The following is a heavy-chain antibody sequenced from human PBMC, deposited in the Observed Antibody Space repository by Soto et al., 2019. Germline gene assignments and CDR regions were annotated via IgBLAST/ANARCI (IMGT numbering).Heavy chain of an antibody. D-gene: IGHD6-13*01. J-gene: IGHJ4*02. V-gene: IGHV1-18*01. Sequence: QVQLVQSGAEVKKPGASVKVSCKASGYTFTSYGISWVRQAPGQGLEWMGWISAYNGNTNYAQKLQGRGTMTTDTSASTAYMELRRLRSDDTAVYYCVRVAQQTPSFDYWGQGTLVTVSS. CDR1: GYTFTSYG. CDR3: VRVAQQTPSFDY. CDR2: ISAYNGNT.